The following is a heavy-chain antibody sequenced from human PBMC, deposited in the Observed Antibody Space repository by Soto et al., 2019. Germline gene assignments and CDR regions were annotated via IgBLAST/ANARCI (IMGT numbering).Heavy chain of an antibody. J-gene: IGHJ3*02. CDR3: ARRNWNYGAFDI. Sequence: GGSLRLSCAASGFTFSSYAMSWVRQAPGKGLEWVSGISGSGGRTYYADSVKGRFTISRDNSKNTLYLQMNSLRVEDTAVYYCARRNWNYGAFDIWGQGTMVTVS. CDR1: GFTFSSYA. V-gene: IGHV3-23*01. CDR2: ISGSGGRT. D-gene: IGHD1-7*01.